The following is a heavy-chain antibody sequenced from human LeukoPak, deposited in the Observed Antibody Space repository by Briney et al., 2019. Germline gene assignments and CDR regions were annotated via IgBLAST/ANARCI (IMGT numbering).Heavy chain of an antibody. J-gene: IGHJ5*02. V-gene: IGHV1-3*01. D-gene: IGHD3-16*01. Sequence: GASVKVSCKASGYTFTSYAMHWVRQAPGQRLEWMGWINAGNGNTKYSQKFQGRVTITRDTSASTAYMELSSLRSEDTAVYYCARDRAVTPGGGWFDPWGQGTLVTVSS. CDR2: INAGNGNT. CDR1: GYTFTSYA. CDR3: ARDRAVTPGGGWFDP.